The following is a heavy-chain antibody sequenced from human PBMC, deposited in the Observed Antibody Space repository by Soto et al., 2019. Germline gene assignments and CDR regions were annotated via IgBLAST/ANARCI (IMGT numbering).Heavy chain of an antibody. J-gene: IGHJ6*02. D-gene: IGHD3-10*01. V-gene: IGHV1-58*02. CDR3: AGGGLWFGELFSKYYYGMDV. CDR1: GFTFTSSA. Sequence: SVKVSCKASGFTFTSSAMQWVRQARGQRLEWIGWIVVGSGNTNYAQKFQERVTITRDMSTSTAYMELSSLRSEDTAVYYCAGGGLWFGELFSKYYYGMDVWGQGTTVTVSS. CDR2: IVVGSGNT.